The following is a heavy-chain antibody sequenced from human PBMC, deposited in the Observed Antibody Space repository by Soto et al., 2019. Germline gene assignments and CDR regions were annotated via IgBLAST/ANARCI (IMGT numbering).Heavy chain of an antibody. CDR3: ALRYESNYYYHFYAMDV. Sequence: VQLVQSGAEVKKPGSSVKVSCPASGGIVSSYAISWVRQAPGQGLEWMGGIIPMFRTANYAEKFQGRITITADGPTSTTYMELSSLRSDDTGVYFCALRYESNYYYHFYAMDVWGQGTTVTVSS. CDR1: GGIVSSYA. D-gene: IGHD3-16*01. CDR2: IIPMFRTA. V-gene: IGHV1-69*01. J-gene: IGHJ6*02.